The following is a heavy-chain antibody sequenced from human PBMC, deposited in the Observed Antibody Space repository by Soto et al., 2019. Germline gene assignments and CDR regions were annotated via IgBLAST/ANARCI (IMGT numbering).Heavy chain of an antibody. Sequence: QVQLVQSGAEVRKPGSSVRVSCKASGGSFNRHTISWLRQAPGQGLEWMGGIIPIFGTAKHAQKFQGRVTIIAHESTSTAYMELSSLRSDDTAIYYCARGWGYDSTDYYYAYWGQGTLVIVSS. CDR2: IIPIFGTA. J-gene: IGHJ4*02. D-gene: IGHD3-22*01. V-gene: IGHV1-69*01. CDR3: ARGWGYDSTDYYYAY. CDR1: GGSFNRHT.